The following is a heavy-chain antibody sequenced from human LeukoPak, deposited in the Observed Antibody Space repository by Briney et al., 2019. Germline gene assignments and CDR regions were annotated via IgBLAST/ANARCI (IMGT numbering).Heavy chain of an antibody. CDR3: ARGADYDILTGYMDV. Sequence: GGSLRLSCAASGFTFSSYTMSWVRQAPGKGLEWVSSISSSSSYLYYADSVKGRLTISRANAKNSLYLEMNSLRAEDTAVYYCARGADYDILTGYMDVWGKGTTVTVSS. CDR2: ISSSSSYL. J-gene: IGHJ6*03. D-gene: IGHD3-9*01. V-gene: IGHV3-21*01. CDR1: GFTFSSYT.